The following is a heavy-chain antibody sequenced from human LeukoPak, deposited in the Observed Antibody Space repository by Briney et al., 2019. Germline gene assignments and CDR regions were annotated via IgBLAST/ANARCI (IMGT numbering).Heavy chain of an antibody. Sequence: GGSLRLSCAASGFTFSNYAMHWVRQAPGKGLEWVAVISYQGSNKYYADSVKGRFTISRDNSKNTLYLQMNSLRAEDTAVYYCAGGRITTGTFDYWGQGTLVTVSS. CDR2: ISYQGSNK. J-gene: IGHJ4*02. D-gene: IGHD3-16*01. V-gene: IGHV3-30*04. CDR1: GFTFSNYA. CDR3: AGGRITTGTFDY.